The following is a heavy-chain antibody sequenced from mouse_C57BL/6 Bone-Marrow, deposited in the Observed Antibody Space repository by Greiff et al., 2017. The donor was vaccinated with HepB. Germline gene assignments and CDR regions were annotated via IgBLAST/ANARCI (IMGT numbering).Heavy chain of an antibody. Sequence: QVHVKQSGAELVKPGASVKMSCKASGYTFTSYWITWVKQRPGQGLEWIGDIYPGSGSTNYNEKFKSKATLTVDTSSSTAYMQLSSLTSEDSAVYYCARVRVGLLDYWGQGTTLTVSS. J-gene: IGHJ2*01. CDR2: IYPGSGST. CDR3: ARVRVGLLDY. D-gene: IGHD2-2*01. CDR1: GYTFTSYW. V-gene: IGHV1-55*01.